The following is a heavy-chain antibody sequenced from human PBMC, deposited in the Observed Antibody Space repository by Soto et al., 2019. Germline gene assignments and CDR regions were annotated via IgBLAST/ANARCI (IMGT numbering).Heavy chain of an antibody. CDR2: FSGSGGST. V-gene: IGHV3-23*01. Sequence: GGSLRLSCAASGFTFSSYAMSWVRQAPGKGLEWAPVFSGSGGSTYYADSVKGRFTISRDNSKNTLYLQMNSLRAEDTAVYYCAKRRLVGATSRPPYFDYWGQGTLVTVSS. J-gene: IGHJ4*02. CDR1: GFTFSSYA. CDR3: AKRRLVGATSRPPYFDY. D-gene: IGHD1-26*01.